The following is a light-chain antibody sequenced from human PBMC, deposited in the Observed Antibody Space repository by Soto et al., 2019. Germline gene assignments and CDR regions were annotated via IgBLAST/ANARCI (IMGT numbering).Light chain of an antibody. Sequence: DIVMTHSPDSLAVSLDERAPINXXSIQXVLYSSNNKNYLAWYQQKPGQPPKXXIYWASTRESGVPDRFSGSGAGTDFTLTISSLQAEDVAVYYCQQYYSTPQTFGQGTKVDIK. CDR3: QQYYSTPQT. CDR1: QXVLYSSNNKNY. V-gene: IGKV4-1*01. CDR2: WAS. J-gene: IGKJ1*01.